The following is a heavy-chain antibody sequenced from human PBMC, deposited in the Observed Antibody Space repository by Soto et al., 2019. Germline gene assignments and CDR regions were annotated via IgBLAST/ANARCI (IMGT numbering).Heavy chain of an antibody. CDR1: GFTFSSYA. CDR2: ISGSGGST. V-gene: IGHV3-23*01. CDR3: ARPMVRGVIVYYYGMDV. D-gene: IGHD3-10*01. J-gene: IGHJ6*02. Sequence: VQLLESGGGLVQPGGSLRLSCAASGFTFSSYAMSWVRQAPGKGLEWVSGISGSGGSTYYADSVKGRFTISRDKSKNTLYLQMNSLRAEDTAVYYCARPMVRGVIVYYYGMDVWGQGTTVTVSS.